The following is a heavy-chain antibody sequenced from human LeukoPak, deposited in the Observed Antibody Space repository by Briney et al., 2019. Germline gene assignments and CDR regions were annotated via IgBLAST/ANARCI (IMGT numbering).Heavy chain of an antibody. CDR2: INPNSGGT. Sequence: ASVKVSCKASGYTFTGYYMHWVRQAPGQGLEWMGWINPNSGGTNYAQKFQGWVTMTRDTSISTAYMELSRLRSDVTAVYYCARDIAAAGTNYYYGMDVWGQGTTVTVSS. D-gene: IGHD6-13*01. J-gene: IGHJ6*02. CDR3: ARDIAAAGTNYYYGMDV. V-gene: IGHV1-2*04. CDR1: GYTFTGYY.